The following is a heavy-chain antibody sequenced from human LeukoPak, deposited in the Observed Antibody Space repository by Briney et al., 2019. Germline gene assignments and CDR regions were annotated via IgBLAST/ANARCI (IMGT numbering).Heavy chain of an antibody. V-gene: IGHV3-21*01. CDR1: GFPFSSYS. CDR2: ISSSSSYI. Sequence: PGGSLRLSCAASGFPFSSYSMNWVRQAPGKGLEWVSSISSSSSYIYYAVSVKGRFPISRDNAKNSLYLQMNSLRAEDTAVYYCAKDSSLSYDSSGYCFDYWGQGTLVTVSS. D-gene: IGHD3-22*01. J-gene: IGHJ4*02. CDR3: AKDSSLSYDSSGYCFDY.